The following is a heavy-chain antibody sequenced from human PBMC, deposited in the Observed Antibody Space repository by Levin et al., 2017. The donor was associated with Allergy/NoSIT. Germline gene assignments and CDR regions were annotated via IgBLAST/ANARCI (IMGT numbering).Heavy chain of an antibody. V-gene: IGHV5-10-1*01. CDR2: IDPADSNT. D-gene: IGHD5-24*01. Sequence: GESLKISCKGSGYSFTSYWITWVRQMPGKGLEWMGRIDPADSNTNFSPSFRGHVTISADKSSNTAYLQWSSLKASDTAVYYCARHGQDKATIPLDYWGQGTLVTVTS. J-gene: IGHJ4*02. CDR1: GYSFTSYW. CDR3: ARHGQDKATIPLDY.